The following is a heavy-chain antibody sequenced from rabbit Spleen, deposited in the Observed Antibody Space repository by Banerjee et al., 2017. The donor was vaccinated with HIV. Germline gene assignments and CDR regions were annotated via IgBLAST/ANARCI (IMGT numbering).Heavy chain of an antibody. J-gene: IGHJ3*01. CDR1: GIDFSSVAY. CDR3: ARSLIDSRPL. CDR2: IATSSGST. D-gene: IGHD5-1*01. V-gene: IGHV1S40*01. Sequence: QSLEESGGDLVKPGASLTLTCTASGIDFSSVAYMYWVRQAPGKGLEWVGYIATSSGSTWYASWAKGRFTISKTSPTTLTLQMTGLTVADTATYFCARSLIDSRPLWGQGTLVTVS.